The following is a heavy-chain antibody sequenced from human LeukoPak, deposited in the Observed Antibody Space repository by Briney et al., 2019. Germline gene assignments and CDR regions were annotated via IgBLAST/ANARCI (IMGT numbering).Heavy chain of an antibody. CDR1: GFTFSSYA. D-gene: IGHD3-9*01. Sequence: GGSLRLSCAASGFTFSSYAMTWVRQAPGKGLEWVSAITGGGDATYYADSVKGRFTISRDNSKNTLYLQMNNLRAEDTAIYYCAKAANYDILTGYYLDYWGQGTLVTVSS. V-gene: IGHV3-23*01. J-gene: IGHJ4*02. CDR3: AKAANYDILTGYYLDY. CDR2: ITGGGDAT.